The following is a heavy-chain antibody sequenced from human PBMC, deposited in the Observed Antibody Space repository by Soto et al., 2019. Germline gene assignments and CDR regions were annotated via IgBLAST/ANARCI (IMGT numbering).Heavy chain of an antibody. Sequence: QVQLQESGPGLVKPSQTLSLTCTVSGGSISSGGYYWNWIRQHPGKGLEWIGYIYYSGSTYYNPSLKSRVTISVDTSKNQFSLKLSSVTAADTAVYYCARGSTMVRGVGLFYFDYWGQGTLVTVSS. D-gene: IGHD3-10*01. CDR3: ARGSTMVRGVGLFYFDY. J-gene: IGHJ4*02. CDR1: GGSISSGGYY. V-gene: IGHV4-31*03. CDR2: IYYSGST.